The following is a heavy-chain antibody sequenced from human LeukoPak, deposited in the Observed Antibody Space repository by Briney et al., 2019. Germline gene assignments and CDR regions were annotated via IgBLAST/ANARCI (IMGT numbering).Heavy chain of an antibody. CDR3: ARDRVDFWSGYPEGFDP. J-gene: IGHJ5*02. CDR2: IYYSGST. V-gene: IGHV4-59*01. Sequence: SETLSLTCAVYGGSFSGYYWSWIRQPPGKGLEWIGYIYYSGSTNYNPSLKSRVTISVDTSKNQFSLKLSSVTAADTAVYYCARDRVDFWSGYPEGFDPWGQGTLVTVSS. CDR1: GGSFSGYY. D-gene: IGHD3-3*01.